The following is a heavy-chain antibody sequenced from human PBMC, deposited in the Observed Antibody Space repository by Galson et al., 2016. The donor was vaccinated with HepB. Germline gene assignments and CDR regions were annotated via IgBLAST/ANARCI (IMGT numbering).Heavy chain of an antibody. CDR1: GFTFSSYS. CDR2: LRSSSDTI. D-gene: IGHD2-15*01. V-gene: IGHV3-48*01. Sequence: SLRLSCAASGFTFSSYSMNWVRQAPGTGLEWVSYLRSSSDTIYYADSVKGRFTISRDNAKNSLYLQMNSLRAEDTAVYYCARGTFCSGDSCYSPAFDMWGQGTMVTVSS. J-gene: IGHJ3*02. CDR3: ARGTFCSGDSCYSPAFDM.